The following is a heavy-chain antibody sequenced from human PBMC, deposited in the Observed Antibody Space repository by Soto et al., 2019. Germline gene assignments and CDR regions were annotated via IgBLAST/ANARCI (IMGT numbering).Heavy chain of an antibody. D-gene: IGHD5-12*01. V-gene: IGHV4-59*01. Sequence: PSETLSLTCTVSGGSISSYYWSWIRQPPGKGLEWIGYIYYSGSTNYNPSLKSRVTISVDTSKNQFSLKLSSVTAADTAVYYCARNSGYDYDNWFDPWGQGTLVTVSS. CDR1: GGSISSYY. J-gene: IGHJ5*02. CDR2: IYYSGST. CDR3: ARNSGYDYDNWFDP.